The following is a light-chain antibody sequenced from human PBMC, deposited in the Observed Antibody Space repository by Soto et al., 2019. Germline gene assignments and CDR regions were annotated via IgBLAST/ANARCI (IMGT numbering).Light chain of an antibody. J-gene: IGKJ5*01. CDR3: QQRNVWPPIT. CDR1: QSVSSN. V-gene: IGKV3-15*01. CDR2: GAS. Sequence: EIVMTQPPATLSVSPGERATLSCRASQSVSSNLAWYQQKPGQAPRLLIYGASTRATGIPARFSGSGSGTDFTLTISRLEPEDFAVYYCQQRNVWPPITFGQGTRLEI.